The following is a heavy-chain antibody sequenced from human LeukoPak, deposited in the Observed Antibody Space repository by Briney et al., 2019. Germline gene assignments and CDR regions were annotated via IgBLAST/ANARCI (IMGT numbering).Heavy chain of an antibody. CDR3: ARRLLSGAFDI. J-gene: IGHJ3*02. D-gene: IGHD2/OR15-2a*01. CDR1: GFTFRNYW. Sequence: GGSLRLSCTASGFTFRNYWMSWVRQAPGKGLEWVANIKHDGSEKYYVDSAKGRFTISRDNAKNSLYLQMNSLRAEDTAVYYCARRLLSGAFDIWGQGTMVTVSS. CDR2: IKHDGSEK. V-gene: IGHV3-7*01.